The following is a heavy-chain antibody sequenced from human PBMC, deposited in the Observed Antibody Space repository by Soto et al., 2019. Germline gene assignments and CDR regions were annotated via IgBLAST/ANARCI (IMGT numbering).Heavy chain of an antibody. CDR1: GGTFSSYA. D-gene: IGHD6-19*01. J-gene: IGHJ4*02. Sequence: GASVKVSCKASGGTFSSYAISWVRQAPGQGLEWMGGIIPIFGTANYAQKFQGRVTITADESTSTAYMELSSLRSEDTAVYYCASGGWTPEQYYFDYWGQGTLVTVSS. CDR2: IIPIFGTA. CDR3: ASGGWTPEQYYFDY. V-gene: IGHV1-69*13.